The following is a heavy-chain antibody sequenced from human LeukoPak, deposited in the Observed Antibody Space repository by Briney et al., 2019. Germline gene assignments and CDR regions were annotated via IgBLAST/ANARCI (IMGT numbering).Heavy chain of an antibody. CDR2: ISYDGSNK. CDR1: GFTFSSYA. V-gene: IGHV3-30-3*01. Sequence: GGSLRLSCAASGFTFSSYAMHWVRQAPGKGLEWVAVISYDGSNKYYADSVKGRFTISRDNSKNTLYLQMNSLRAEDTAVYYCATSGYDHYYYYYGMDVWGQGTTVTVSS. CDR3: ATSGYDHYYYYYGMDV. D-gene: IGHD5-12*01. J-gene: IGHJ6*02.